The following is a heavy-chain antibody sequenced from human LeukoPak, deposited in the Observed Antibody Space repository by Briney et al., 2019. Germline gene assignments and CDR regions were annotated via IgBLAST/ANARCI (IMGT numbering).Heavy chain of an antibody. Sequence: SVKVSCKASAGTFSSYAISWVRQAPGQGLEWMGRIIPIFGTANYAQKFQGRVTITTDESTSTAYMELSSLRSEDTAVYYCARDKKWFVGADPSPRGENYFEYWGQGTLVTVSS. CDR2: IIPIFGTA. V-gene: IGHV1-69*05. J-gene: IGHJ4*02. D-gene: IGHD1-26*01. CDR1: AGTFSSYA. CDR3: ARDKKWFVGADPSPRGENYFEY.